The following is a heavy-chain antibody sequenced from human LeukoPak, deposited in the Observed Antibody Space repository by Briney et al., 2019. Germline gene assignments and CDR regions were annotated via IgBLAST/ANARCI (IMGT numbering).Heavy chain of an antibody. CDR1: GASIRSGDYY. D-gene: IGHD3-10*01. V-gene: IGHV4-31*03. Sequence: SETLSLTCTVSGASIRSGDYYWSWIRQHPGKGLEWIGYIYYSGSTYYNPSLKSRVTISVDTSKNQFSLKLSSVTAADTAVYYCARIEIYGYYFDYWGQGTLVTVSS. CDR3: ARIEIYGYYFDY. CDR2: IYYSGST. J-gene: IGHJ4*02.